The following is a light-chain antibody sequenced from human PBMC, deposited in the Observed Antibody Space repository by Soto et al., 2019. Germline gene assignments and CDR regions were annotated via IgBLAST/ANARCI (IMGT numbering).Light chain of an antibody. J-gene: IGKJ5*01. CDR2: GAS. CDR3: QHFGGTTFT. CDR1: QSVSSSY. Sequence: EVVMTQSPATLSVSPGEGATLSCRASQSVSSSYIAWYQQRPGQTPSLLIYGASTRATGIPDRFSGSGSGTHFTLTISRLEPGDFAVYYCQHFGGTTFTFGQGTRLENK. V-gene: IGKV3-20*01.